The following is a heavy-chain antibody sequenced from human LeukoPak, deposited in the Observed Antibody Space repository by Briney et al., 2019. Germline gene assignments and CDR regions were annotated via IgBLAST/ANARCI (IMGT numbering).Heavy chain of an antibody. CDR3: ARLGSYALNAFDI. CDR2: IYYSGST. V-gene: IGHV4-59*01. Sequence: SETLSLTCTVSGGSISSYYWSWIRQPPGKGLEWIGYIYYSGSTNYNPSLKSRVTISVDTSKNQFSLKLSSVTAADTAVYYCARLGSYALNAFDIWGQGTMVTVSS. D-gene: IGHD1-26*01. CDR1: GGSISSYY. J-gene: IGHJ3*02.